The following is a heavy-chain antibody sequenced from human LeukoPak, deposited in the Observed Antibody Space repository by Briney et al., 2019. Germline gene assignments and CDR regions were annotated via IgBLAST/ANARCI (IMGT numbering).Heavy chain of an antibody. CDR3: ARGGSGRYRTLEY. D-gene: IGHD6-19*01. V-gene: IGHV4-59*01. CDR1: GGSISSYY. CDR2: IYYSGST. J-gene: IGHJ4*02. Sequence: SETLSLTCTVSGGSISSYYWSWMRQPPGKGLEWIGYIYYSGSTNYNPSLKSRVTISVDTSKNQFSLKLSSVTAADTAVYYCARGGSGRYRTLEYWGQGTLVTVSS.